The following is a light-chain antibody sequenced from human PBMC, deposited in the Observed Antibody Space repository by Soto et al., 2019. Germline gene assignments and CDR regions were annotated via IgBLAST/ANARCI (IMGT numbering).Light chain of an antibody. CDR1: QSISSW. J-gene: IGKJ3*01. Sequence: DIQMTQSPSTLSASVGDRVTITCRASQSISSWLAGYQQKPGKAPKLLIYKASSLESGVPSRFSGSGSGTEFTLTISSLQPDDFATDYCQQYNSYPIFTFGPGTKVDIK. CDR3: QQYNSYPIFT. V-gene: IGKV1-5*03. CDR2: KAS.